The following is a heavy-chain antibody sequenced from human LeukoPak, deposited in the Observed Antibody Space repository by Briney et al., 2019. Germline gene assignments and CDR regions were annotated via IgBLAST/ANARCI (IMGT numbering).Heavy chain of an antibody. D-gene: IGHD3-22*01. Sequence: SETLSLTCTVSGGSISSYYWSWIRQPPGKGLEWIGYIYYSGSTNYNPSLKSRVTISVDTSKNQFSLKLSSVTAADTAVYYCASYKRRDSSGYYCDAFDIWGQGTMVTVSS. CDR1: GGSISSYY. J-gene: IGHJ3*02. V-gene: IGHV4-59*08. CDR3: ASYKRRDSSGYYCDAFDI. CDR2: IYYSGST.